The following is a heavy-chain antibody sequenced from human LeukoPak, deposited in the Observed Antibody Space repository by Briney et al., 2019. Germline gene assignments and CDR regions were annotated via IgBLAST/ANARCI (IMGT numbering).Heavy chain of an antibody. Sequence: PSETLSLTCTVSGYSISSGYYWGWIRQPPGKGLEWIGSIYHSGSTYYNPSLKSRVTISVDTSKNQFSLKLSSVTAADTAVYYCARAWDYMDVWGKGTTVTISS. J-gene: IGHJ6*03. CDR3: ARAWDYMDV. D-gene: IGHD7-27*01. V-gene: IGHV4-38-2*02. CDR2: IYHSGST. CDR1: GYSISSGYY.